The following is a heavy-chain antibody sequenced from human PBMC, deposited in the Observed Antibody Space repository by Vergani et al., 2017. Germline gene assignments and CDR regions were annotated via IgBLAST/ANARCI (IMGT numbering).Heavy chain of an antibody. J-gene: IGHJ3*02. CDR3: TTKLAYCGGDCYSDTFDI. V-gene: IGHV3-15*01. D-gene: IGHD2-21*02. CDR2: IKSKTDGGTT. CDR1: GFTFSSYA. Sequence: EVQLVESGGGLVQPGGSLRLSCAASGFTFSSYAMHWVRQAPGKGLEWVGRIKSKTDGGTTDYAAPVKGRFTISRDDSKNTLYLQMNSLKTEDTAVYYCTTKLAYCGGDCYSDTFDIWGQGTMVTVSS.